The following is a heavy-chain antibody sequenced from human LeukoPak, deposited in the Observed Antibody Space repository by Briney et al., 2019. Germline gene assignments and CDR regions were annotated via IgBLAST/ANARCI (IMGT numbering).Heavy chain of an antibody. Sequence: ASVKVTCKASGYTFTGYYMHWVRQAPGQGLEWMGWINPNSGGTNYAQKFQGRVTMTRDTSISTAYMELSRLRSDDTAVYYCARGVLAIAVAVHFDYWGQGTLVTVSS. CDR2: INPNSGGT. D-gene: IGHD6-19*01. V-gene: IGHV1-2*02. CDR3: ARGVLAIAVAVHFDY. J-gene: IGHJ4*02. CDR1: GYTFTGYY.